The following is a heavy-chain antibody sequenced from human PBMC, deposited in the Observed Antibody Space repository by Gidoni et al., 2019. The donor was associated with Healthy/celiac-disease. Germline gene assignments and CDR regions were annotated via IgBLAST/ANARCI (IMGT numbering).Heavy chain of an antibody. V-gene: IGHV3-33*01. CDR3: ARDPTFLWFGELNSRGMDV. Sequence: GLEWVAVIWYDGSNKYYADSVKGRFTISRDNSKNTLYLQMNSLRAEDTAVYYCARDPTFLWFGELNSRGMDVWGQGTTVTVSS. J-gene: IGHJ6*02. D-gene: IGHD3-10*01. CDR2: IWYDGSNK.